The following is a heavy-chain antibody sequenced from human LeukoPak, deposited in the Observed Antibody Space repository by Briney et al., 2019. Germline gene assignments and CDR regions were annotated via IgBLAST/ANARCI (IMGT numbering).Heavy chain of an antibody. J-gene: IGHJ3*01. CDR1: GGTFSTYD. Sequence: SVKVSCKPSGGTFSTYDIHWVRQAPGQRLEWMGRIIPIGDIAEYAQNFQGRITMTADKSTTTAYLEVRSLKSEDTALYYCARVSDTTRVTAAFDVWGQGTMVTVS. V-gene: IGHV1-69*04. CDR2: IIPIGDIA. D-gene: IGHD1-1*01. CDR3: ARVSDTTRVTAAFDV.